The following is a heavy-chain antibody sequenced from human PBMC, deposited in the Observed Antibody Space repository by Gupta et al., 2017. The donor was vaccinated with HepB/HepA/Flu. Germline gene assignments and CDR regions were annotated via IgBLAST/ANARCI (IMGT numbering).Heavy chain of an antibody. J-gene: IGHJ6*03. CDR2: IGVDIST. CDR1: GFTFGSNA. CDR3: AKDLHFWSAMDV. Sequence: EVQLLESGGGLVQPGGALRLSCAAYGFTFGSNAMNWVRQDPGKGLGWVSGIGVDISTHYAESVKGRFTIFRDNSKNTLYLQMNSLRAEDTAVYYCAKDLHFWSAMDVWGKGTTVTVSS. D-gene: IGHD3-3*02. V-gene: IGHV3-23*01.